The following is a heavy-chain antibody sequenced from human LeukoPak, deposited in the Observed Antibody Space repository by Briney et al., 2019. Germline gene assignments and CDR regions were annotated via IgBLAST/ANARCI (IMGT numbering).Heavy chain of an antibody. Sequence: GESIKISCTASGYIFTNYWICWVRQMPGKGLEWTTLIYPADYDNRYSPSFQVSVTISADTSFITMYLQWTNVKASDTAMNSCARAQHSSSDIDYWGQGTLVTVSS. D-gene: IGHD6-6*01. CDR1: GYIFTNYW. CDR3: ARAQHSSSDIDY. V-gene: IGHV5-51*01. CDR2: IYPADYDN. J-gene: IGHJ4*02.